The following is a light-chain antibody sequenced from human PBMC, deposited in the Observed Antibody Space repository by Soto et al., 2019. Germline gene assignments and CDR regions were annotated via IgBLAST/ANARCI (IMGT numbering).Light chain of an antibody. CDR1: QTISNW. CDR3: QQYYSYPWT. Sequence: DIQMTQYPSPLSASVGDRITITCRASQTISNWLAWYQQKPGKAPKLLIYAASTLQSGVPSRFSGSGSGTDFTLTISCLQSEDFATYYCQQYYSYPWTFGQVTKVDI. V-gene: IGKV1-5*01. J-gene: IGKJ1*01. CDR2: AAS.